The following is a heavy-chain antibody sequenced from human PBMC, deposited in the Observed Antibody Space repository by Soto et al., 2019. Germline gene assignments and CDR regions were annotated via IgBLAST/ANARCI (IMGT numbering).Heavy chain of an antibody. V-gene: IGHV4-34*01. D-gene: IGHD3-22*01. CDR3: AREYSSGYKFFDY. Sequence: SETLSLTCAVYGGSFSGYYWSWIRQPPGKGLEWIGEINPTGSTNYNPSLQSRVTLSVDTSKNHFSLNLSSVTAADTAVYYCAREYSSGYKFFDYWGHGTLVTVSS. CDR1: GGSFSGYY. J-gene: IGHJ4*01. CDR2: INPTGST.